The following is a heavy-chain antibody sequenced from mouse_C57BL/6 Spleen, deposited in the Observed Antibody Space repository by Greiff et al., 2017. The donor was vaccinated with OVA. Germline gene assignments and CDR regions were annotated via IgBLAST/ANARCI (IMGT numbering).Heavy chain of an antibody. Sequence: VQLQQSGPELVKPGASVKISCKASGYSFTGYYMNWVKQSPEKSLEWIGEINPSTGGTTYNQKFKAKATLTVDKSSSTAYMQLKSLTSEDSAVYYCAGAFYGNYAMDYWGQGTSVTVSS. D-gene: IGHD2-1*01. CDR2: INPSTGGT. CDR3: AGAFYGNYAMDY. CDR1: GYSFTGYY. J-gene: IGHJ4*01. V-gene: IGHV1-42*01.